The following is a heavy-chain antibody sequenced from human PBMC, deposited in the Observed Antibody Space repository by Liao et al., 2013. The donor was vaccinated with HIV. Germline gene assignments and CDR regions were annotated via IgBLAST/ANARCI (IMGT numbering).Heavy chain of an antibody. Sequence: QVQLQQWGAGLLKPSETLSLTCAVYGGSFSGYYWSWVRQPPGKGLEWIGEINQSGSTNYNPSLKSRVTISVDTSKNQFSLKLTSVTAADTAVYYCARDLGYYYDSSGFSDLWGRGTLVTVSS. D-gene: IGHD3-22*01. CDR1: GGSFSGYY. V-gene: IGHV4-34*02. CDR2: INQSGST. CDR3: ARDLGYYYDSSGFSDL. J-gene: IGHJ2*01.